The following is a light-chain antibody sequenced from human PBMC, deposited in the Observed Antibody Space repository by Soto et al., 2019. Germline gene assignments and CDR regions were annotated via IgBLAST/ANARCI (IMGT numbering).Light chain of an antibody. CDR1: SGDVGGYNY. V-gene: IGLV2-8*01. Sequence: QSALTQPPSVSGSPGQSVTICCSGTSGDVGGYNYVSWYQQHPGTAPKLVIYEVSERPSAVPDRFSGSKSGNTASLTVSGLQADDEADYYCSSYAGNNIVVFGGGTKLTVL. CDR3: SSYAGNNIVV. CDR2: EVS. J-gene: IGLJ2*01.